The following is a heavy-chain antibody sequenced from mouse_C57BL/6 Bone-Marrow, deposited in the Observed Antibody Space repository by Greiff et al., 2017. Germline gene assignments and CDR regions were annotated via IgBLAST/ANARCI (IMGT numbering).Heavy chain of an antibody. J-gene: IGHJ2*01. V-gene: IGHV6-3*01. D-gene: IGHD1-1*01. CDR1: GFTFSNFW. Sequence: EVKLVESGGGLVQPGGSMKLSCVASGFTFSNFWMNWVRHSPEKGLEWVAQIRLKSDNYATHYAESVKGRFIISRDDSKSSVYLQMNNLRAEDTGIYYCTGIGSNPRRDWGKGTTLTVSS. CDR2: IRLKSDNYAT. CDR3: TGIGSNPRRD.